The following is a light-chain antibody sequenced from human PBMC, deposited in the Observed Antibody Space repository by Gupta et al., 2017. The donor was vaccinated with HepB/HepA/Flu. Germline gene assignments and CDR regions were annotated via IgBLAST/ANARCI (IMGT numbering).Light chain of an antibody. J-gene: IGKJ4*01. V-gene: IGKV6-21*01. CDR3: HQSSSLPLT. CDR2: FAS. Sequence: EILLTQSPDFQSVTPKEKVTITCWASESIGCRSHWYQKKPDQSPKLLIKFASQDCSGVPSRFSGSGAGTDFPLIINSLEAEDAATYYEHQSSSLPLTFGGGTKLEIK. CDR1: ESIGCR.